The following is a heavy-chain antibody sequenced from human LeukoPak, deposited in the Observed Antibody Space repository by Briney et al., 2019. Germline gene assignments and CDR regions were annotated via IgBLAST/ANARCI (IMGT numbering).Heavy chain of an antibody. J-gene: IGHJ6*04. D-gene: IGHD1/OR15-1a*01. Sequence: GRSLRLSCAASGFTFSSYGMHWVRQAPGKGLEWVAVIWYDGSNKYYADSVKGRFTISRDNSKNTLYLQMNSLRAEDTAVYYCARGNNPDTYGMDVWGKGTTVTVSS. CDR2: IWYDGSNK. CDR3: ARGNNPDTYGMDV. CDR1: GFTFSSYG. V-gene: IGHV3-33*01.